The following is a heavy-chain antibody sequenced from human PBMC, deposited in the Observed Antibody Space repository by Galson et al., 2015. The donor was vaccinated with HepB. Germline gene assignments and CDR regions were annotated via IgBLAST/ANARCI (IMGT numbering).Heavy chain of an antibody. CDR3: ARFYYYDSSGYYSVYYYYGMDV. J-gene: IGHJ6*02. CDR2: IKQDGSEK. CDR1: GFTFSSYW. D-gene: IGHD3-22*01. V-gene: IGHV3-7*01. Sequence: SLRLSCAASGFTFSSYWMSWVRQAPGKGLEWVANIKQDGSEKYYVDSVKGRFTISRDNAKNSLYLQMNSLRAEDTAVYYCARFYYYDSSGYYSVYYYYGMDVWGQGTTVTVSS.